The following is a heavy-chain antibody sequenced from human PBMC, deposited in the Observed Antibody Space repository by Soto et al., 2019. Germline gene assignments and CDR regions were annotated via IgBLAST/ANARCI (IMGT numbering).Heavy chain of an antibody. V-gene: IGHV1-46*01. CDR1: GAALSSSC. CDR2: IHTSGGST. J-gene: IGHJ6*02. Sequence: VNLSCQGCGAALSSSCSNPVRRLPGLEHECRGVIHTSGGSTTYARKFQGRVTMTRDTSTSTVCMELSSLRSEDTAVYYCAGGGRHSNYYYYYGMDVWG. CDR3: AGGGRHSNYYYYYGMDV. D-gene: IGHD3-16*01.